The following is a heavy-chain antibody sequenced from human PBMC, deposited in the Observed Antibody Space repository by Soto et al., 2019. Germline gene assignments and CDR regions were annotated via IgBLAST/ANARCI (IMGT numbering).Heavy chain of an antibody. Sequence: EVQLVESGGGLVKPGGSLRLSCAASGFTFNSYSMNWVRQAPAKGLEWVSSISSGSDHIFYADSVKGRFTISRDNAKNSLYLQMNSLRAEDTAVYYCERRYSSGRYDDYWGQGTLVTVSA. V-gene: IGHV3-21*02. CDR2: ISSGSDHI. D-gene: IGHD6-19*01. CDR1: GFTFNSYS. J-gene: IGHJ4*02. CDR3: ERRYSSGRYDDY.